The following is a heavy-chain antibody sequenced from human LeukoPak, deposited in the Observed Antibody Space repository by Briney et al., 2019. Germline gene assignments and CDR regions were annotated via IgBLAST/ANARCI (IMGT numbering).Heavy chain of an antibody. D-gene: IGHD6-19*01. V-gene: IGHV3-30-3*01. CDR2: ISYDGSNK. Sequence: GRSLRLSCAASGFTFSSYAMHWVRQAPGKGLEWVAVISYDGSNKYYADSVKGRFTISRDNSKNTLYLQMNSLRAEDTAVYYCASMYPYSSGWYYYYYGMDVWGQGTTVTVSS. CDR1: GFTFSSYA. CDR3: ASMYPYSSGWYYYYYGMDV. J-gene: IGHJ6*02.